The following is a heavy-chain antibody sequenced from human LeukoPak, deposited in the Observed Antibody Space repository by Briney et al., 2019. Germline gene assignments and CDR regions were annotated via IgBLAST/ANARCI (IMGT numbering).Heavy chain of an antibody. CDR2: ISGSGGST. V-gene: IGHV3-23*01. CDR3: AKDTRITMVRGVIPKKGFDY. CDR1: GFTFSSYA. J-gene: IGHJ4*02. D-gene: IGHD3-10*01. Sequence: GGSLRLSCAASGFTFSSYAMSWVRQAPGKGLEWGSAISGSGGSTYYADSVKGRFTISRDNSKNTLYLQMNSLRAEDTAVYYCAKDTRITMVRGVIPKKGFDYWGQGTLVTVSS.